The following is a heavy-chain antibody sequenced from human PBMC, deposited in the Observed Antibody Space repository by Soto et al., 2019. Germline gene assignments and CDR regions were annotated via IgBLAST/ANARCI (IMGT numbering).Heavy chain of an antibody. D-gene: IGHD5-12*01. CDR2: IYHSGST. CDR1: GGSISSGGYS. CDR3: AAGGGLPRHY. Sequence: SETLSLTCAVSGGSISSGGYSWSWIRQPPGKGLEWIGYIYHSGSTYYNPSLKSRVTISVDRSKNQFSLKLSSVTAADTAVYYCAAGGGLPRHYWGQGTLVTVSS. V-gene: IGHV4-30-2*01. J-gene: IGHJ4*02.